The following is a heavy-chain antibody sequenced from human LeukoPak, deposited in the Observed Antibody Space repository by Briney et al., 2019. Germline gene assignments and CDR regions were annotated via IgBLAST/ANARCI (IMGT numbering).Heavy chain of an antibody. V-gene: IGHV5-51*01. J-gene: IGHJ6*03. CDR1: GYSFTSYW. Sequence: GESLKISCKGSGYSFTSYWIGWVRQMPGKGLEWMGIIYPGDSDTRYSPSFQGQVTISADKSISTAYLQWSSLKASDTAMYYCARHRTGYCSSTSCSKYYYYYYMDVWGKGTTVTVSS. CDR3: ARHRTGYCSSTSCSKYYYYYYMDV. CDR2: IYPGDSDT. D-gene: IGHD2-2*01.